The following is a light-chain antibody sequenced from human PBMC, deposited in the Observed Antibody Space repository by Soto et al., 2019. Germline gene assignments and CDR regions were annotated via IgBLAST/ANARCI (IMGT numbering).Light chain of an antibody. J-gene: IGLJ1*01. Sequence: QPALTQPPSASGSPGQSVAISCTGTSRDVGGYNYVSWYQQHPGKAPKLMIYEVNKRPSGVPDRFSGSKSGNTASLTVSGLQAEDEADYYCSSYAGSSNVFGTGTKVTVL. CDR1: SRDVGGYNY. CDR3: SSYAGSSNV. CDR2: EVN. V-gene: IGLV2-8*01.